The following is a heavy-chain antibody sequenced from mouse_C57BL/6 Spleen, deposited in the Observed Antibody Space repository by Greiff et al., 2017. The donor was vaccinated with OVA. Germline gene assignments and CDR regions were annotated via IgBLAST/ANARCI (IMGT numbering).Heavy chain of an antibody. CDR3: APRAMDY. J-gene: IGHJ4*01. V-gene: IGHV5-17*01. CDR1: GFTFSDYG. Sequence: EVQLVESGGGLVKPGGSLKLSCAASGFTFSDYGMHWVRQAPEKGLEWVAYISSGSSTIYYADTVKGRSTFSRDNAKNTLFLQMTGLRSEDTAMYYCAPRAMDYWGQGTSVTVSS. CDR2: ISSGSSTI.